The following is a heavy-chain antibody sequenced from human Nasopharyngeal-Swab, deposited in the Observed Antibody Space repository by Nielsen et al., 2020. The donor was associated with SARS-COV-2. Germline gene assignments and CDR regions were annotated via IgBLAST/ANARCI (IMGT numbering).Heavy chain of an antibody. CDR1: GYTFTSYG. V-gene: IGHV1-18*01. CDR2: ISAYNGNT. D-gene: IGHD3-22*01. CDR3: ARSWVPSYYYDSPYFDY. J-gene: IGHJ4*02. Sequence: ASVKVSCKASGYTFTSYGISWVRQAPGQGLEWMGWISAYNGNTNYARKLQGRVTMTTDTSTSTAYMELRSLRSDDTAVYYCARSWVPSYYYDSPYFDYWGQGTLVTVSS.